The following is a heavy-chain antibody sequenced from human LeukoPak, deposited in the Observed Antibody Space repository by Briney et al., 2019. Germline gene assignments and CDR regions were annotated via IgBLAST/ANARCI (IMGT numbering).Heavy chain of an antibody. J-gene: IGHJ6*04. CDR2: IIPIFGTA. CDR1: GGTFSSYA. D-gene: IGHD2-2*01. V-gene: IGHV1-69*06. CDR3: ARLRGYCSSTSCYFYYGMDV. Sequence: GASVKVSCKASGGTFSSYAISWVRQAPGQGLEWMGGIIPIFGTANYAQKFQGRVTITANKSTSTAYMELSSLRSEGTAVYYCARLRGYCSSTSCYFYYGMDVWGKGTTVTVSS.